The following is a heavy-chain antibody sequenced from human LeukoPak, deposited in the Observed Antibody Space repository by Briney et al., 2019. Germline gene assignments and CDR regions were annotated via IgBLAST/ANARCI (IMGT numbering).Heavy chain of an antibody. J-gene: IGHJ3*02. CDR1: GSTFNTYY. CDR2: INPSNNST. V-gene: IGHV1-46*02. CDR3: ARYSRRGVVPAAFDI. Sequence: ASVKVSCKASGSTFNTYYIYWVRQAPGQGLECMGVINPSNNSTNYAEKFQGRVTMTRDTSTSTVYMELSSLSPDDTAVYYCARYSRRGVVPAAFDIWGQGTMVIVSS. D-gene: IGHD3-10*01.